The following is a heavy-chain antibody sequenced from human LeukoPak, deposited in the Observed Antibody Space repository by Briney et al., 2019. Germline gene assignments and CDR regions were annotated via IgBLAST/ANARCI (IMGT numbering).Heavy chain of an antibody. Sequence: ASVKVSCKASGYTFTGYYMHWVRQAPGQGLEWMGRINPNSGGTNYAQKFQGRVTMTRDTSISTAYMELSRLRSDDTAVYYCARNRRGIVVVPAAIGNWFDPWGHGTLVTVSS. V-gene: IGHV1-2*06. D-gene: IGHD2-2*02. J-gene: IGHJ5*02. CDR2: INPNSGGT. CDR3: ARNRRGIVVVPAAIGNWFDP. CDR1: GYTFTGYY.